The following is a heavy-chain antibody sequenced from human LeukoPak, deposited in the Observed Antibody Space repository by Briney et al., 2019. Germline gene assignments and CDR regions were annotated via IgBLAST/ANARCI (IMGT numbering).Heavy chain of an antibody. CDR3: ARGRGMSVVAPLDY. V-gene: IGHV4-59*01. D-gene: IGHD2-15*01. J-gene: IGHJ4*02. CDR2: IYYSGST. CDR1: GGSISSYY. Sequence: SETLSLTCTVSGGSISSYYWSWIRQPPGKGLEWIGYIYYSGSTKYKPSLKSRVTISVDTTKNQFSLKLNSVTAADTAVYYCARGRGMSVVAPLDYWGQGTLVTVSS.